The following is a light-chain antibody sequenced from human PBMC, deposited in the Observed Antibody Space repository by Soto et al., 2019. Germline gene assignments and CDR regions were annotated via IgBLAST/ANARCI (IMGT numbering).Light chain of an antibody. CDR1: SSEVGGYNY. J-gene: IGLJ2*01. CDR3: SSYADSTLL. V-gene: IGLV2-8*01. Sequence: QSALTQPPSASGSPGQSVTISCTGTSSEVGGYNYVSWYQQHPGRAPRLMIYEVTKRPSGFPDRFSGSKSGNTASLTVSGLQAEDEADYYCSSYADSTLLFGGGTKVTVL. CDR2: EVT.